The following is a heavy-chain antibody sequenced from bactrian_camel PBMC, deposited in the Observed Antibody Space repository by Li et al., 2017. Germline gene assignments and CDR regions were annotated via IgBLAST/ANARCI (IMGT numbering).Heavy chain of an antibody. CDR3: AANYCPLVGPLADYEYNF. D-gene: IGHD1*01. CDR2: INTGGSST. Sequence: VQLVESGGGLVQPGGSLRLSCAASGFTVSSYWMYWVRQAPGKGLEWVSRINTGGSSTYYADSVEGRFTISRDNAKNILYLQMNSLQPEDTAMYYCAANYCPLVGPLADYEYNFWGQGTQVTVS. V-gene: IGHV3S1*01. CDR1: GFTVSSYW. J-gene: IGHJ4*01.